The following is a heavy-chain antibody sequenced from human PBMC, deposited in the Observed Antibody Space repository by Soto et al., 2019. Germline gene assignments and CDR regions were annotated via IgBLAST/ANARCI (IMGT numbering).Heavy chain of an antibody. CDR1: GGSISSYY. Sequence: SETLSLTCTVSGGSISSYYGRWIRQPPGKGLEWIGYIYYSGSTNYNPALKSRLTISVDTSKNQFSLKLSSVTAADTAVYYCARDIRVYRAFEIWGQGTMVTVSS. J-gene: IGHJ3*02. CDR2: IYYSGST. CDR3: ARDIRVYRAFEI. D-gene: IGHD6-6*01. V-gene: IGHV4-59*01.